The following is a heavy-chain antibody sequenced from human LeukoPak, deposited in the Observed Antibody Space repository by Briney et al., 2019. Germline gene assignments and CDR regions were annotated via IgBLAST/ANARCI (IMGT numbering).Heavy chain of an antibody. J-gene: IGHJ6*03. CDR2: IYYSGST. V-gene: IGHV4-59*01. CDR1: GCSISSYY. CDR3: ARDSPYYYGSGSATYYMDV. Sequence: TLSLTCTVSGCSISSYYLSWIRQPPGKGLEWIGYIYYSGSTNYNPSLTSRVTISVDTSKNQFSLKLSSVTAADTAVYYSARDSPYYYGSGSATYYMDVWGKGTTVTISS. D-gene: IGHD3-10*01.